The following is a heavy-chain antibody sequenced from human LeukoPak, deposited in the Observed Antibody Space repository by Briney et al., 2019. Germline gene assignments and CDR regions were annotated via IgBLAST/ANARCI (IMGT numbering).Heavy chain of an antibody. CDR2: ISGSGDNT. J-gene: IGHJ5*02. CDR1: GFTFSSYA. V-gene: IGHV3-23*01. Sequence: GGSLRLSCVASGFTFSSYAMSWVRQAPGKGLEWVSAISGSGDNTYYADSVKGRFTISRDNSKNTLYLQMHNLRAEDTAVYYCATSPTFDPWGQGTLVTVSS. CDR3: ATSPTFDP.